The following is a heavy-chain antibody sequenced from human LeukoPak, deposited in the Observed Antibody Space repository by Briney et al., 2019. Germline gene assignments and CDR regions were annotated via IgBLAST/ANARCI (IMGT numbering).Heavy chain of an antibody. CDR3: ARGGLRGYSYGQRFDY. Sequence: KTSETLSLTCNVSGDSISSYYWGWIRQPPGKGLDWIGYIYYSGSTNYNPSLKSRVTISVDTSKNQFSLKLSSVTAADTAVYYCARGGLRGYSYGQRFDYWGQGILVTVSS. CDR1: GDSISSYY. CDR2: IYYSGST. V-gene: IGHV4-59*01. D-gene: IGHD5-18*01. J-gene: IGHJ4*02.